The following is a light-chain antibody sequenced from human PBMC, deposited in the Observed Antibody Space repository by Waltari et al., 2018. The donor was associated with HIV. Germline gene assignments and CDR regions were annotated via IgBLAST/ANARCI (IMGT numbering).Light chain of an antibody. CDR2: DVT. Sequence: QSALTQPASVSGSPGQSITISCPGTSSDVGGYNYVSWYPQHPGKAPKLKIYDVTKLPSGVSNRFSGSKSGNTASLTISGLQAEDEADYYCCSYAGSSTWVFGGGTKLTVL. J-gene: IGLJ3*02. CDR1: SSDVGGYNY. V-gene: IGLV2-23*02. CDR3: CSYAGSSTWV.